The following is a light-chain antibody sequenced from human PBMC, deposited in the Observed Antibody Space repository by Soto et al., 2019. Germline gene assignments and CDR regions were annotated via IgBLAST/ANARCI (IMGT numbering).Light chain of an antibody. J-gene: IGKJ3*01. V-gene: IGKV1-9*01. CDR2: GAS. Sequence: IQLTQSPSSLSASVGDRVTITCRASQGISSFLAWYQQKPGKAPKLLIYGASTLQGGVPSRFSGSGSGTDFNLTIGSLQPEDFATYYCQQLNSFPIPFGPGTKVDIK. CDR3: QQLNSFPIP. CDR1: QGISSF.